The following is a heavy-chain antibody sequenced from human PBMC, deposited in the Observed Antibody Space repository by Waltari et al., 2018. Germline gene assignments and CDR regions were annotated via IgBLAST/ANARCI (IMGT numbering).Heavy chain of an antibody. D-gene: IGHD3-10*01. CDR2: ISYDGSKE. J-gene: IGHJ4*02. Sequence: QVQMVESGGGVVQPGKSLGISGAASGLTFTGLGLHWVRQAPGKGLEWLAVISYDGSKEFYADSVKGRFTISRDNSKNTVSLHMSSLGLEDTAIYYCAKSRGRDSVCFDYWGQGALVTVSS. V-gene: IGHV3-30*18. CDR1: GLTFTGLG. CDR3: AKSRGRDSVCFDY.